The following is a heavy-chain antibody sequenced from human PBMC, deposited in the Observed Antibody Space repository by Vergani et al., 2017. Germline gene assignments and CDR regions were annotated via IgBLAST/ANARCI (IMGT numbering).Heavy chain of an antibody. D-gene: IGHD3-16*02. Sequence: EVQLLESGGGLVQPGGSLRLSCAASGFTFSSYAMSWVRQAPGKGLEWVSAISGSGGSTYYADSVKGRFTISRDNSKNTLYLQMNSLRAADTAVYYCTSTRIMITFGGVIVMGGMDVWGQGTTVTVSS. V-gene: IGHV3-23*01. J-gene: IGHJ6*02. CDR1: GFTFSSYA. CDR2: ISGSGGST. CDR3: TSTRIMITFGGVIVMGGMDV.